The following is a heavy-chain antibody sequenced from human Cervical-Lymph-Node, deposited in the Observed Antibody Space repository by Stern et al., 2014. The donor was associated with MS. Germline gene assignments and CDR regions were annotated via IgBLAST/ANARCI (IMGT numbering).Heavy chain of an antibody. CDR2: IRSKSNTNRT. CDR3: VSDDSGWRN. Sequence: EVQLLQSGGGLVQPGGSLKLSCAASGILFSGGRVPLGPPSFREGVEGIGRIRSKSNTNRTTYAASVRGRFTISRDDSKNSAYLQMNSLKTEDTAVYYCVSDDSGWRNWGQGTLVTVSS. D-gene: IGHD3-10*01. J-gene: IGHJ4*02. V-gene: IGHV3-73*01. CDR1: GILFSGGR.